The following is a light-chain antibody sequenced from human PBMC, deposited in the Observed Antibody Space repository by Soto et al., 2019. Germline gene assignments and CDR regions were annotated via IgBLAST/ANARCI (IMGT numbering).Light chain of an antibody. CDR2: EVS. Sequence: QSVLTQPASVSGSPGQSITISCTGTSSDIGGYNYVSWYQQHPGKAPKLIIYEVSNRPSGVSNRFSGSKSGNTASLTISGLQAEDESDYYCSSYTSFSSVVFGGGTQLTVL. CDR1: SSDIGGYNY. V-gene: IGLV2-14*01. CDR3: SSYTSFSSVV. J-gene: IGLJ2*01.